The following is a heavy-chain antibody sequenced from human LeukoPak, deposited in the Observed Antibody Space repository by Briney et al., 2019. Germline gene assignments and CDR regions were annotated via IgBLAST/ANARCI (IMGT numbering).Heavy chain of an antibody. CDR3: ARGLGTNYGGYCTGGSCPVY. D-gene: IGHD2-15*01. V-gene: IGHV3-23*01. CDR2: ISGTGGST. Sequence: PGGSLRLSCAASGFTFSSYAMSWVRQAPGKGLEWVSAISGTGGSTYSADSVKGRFTISRDYSENTVYLQMNSLRVEDTAVYYCARGLGTNYGGYCTGGSCPVYWGQGTLVTVSS. CDR1: GFTFSSYA. J-gene: IGHJ4*02.